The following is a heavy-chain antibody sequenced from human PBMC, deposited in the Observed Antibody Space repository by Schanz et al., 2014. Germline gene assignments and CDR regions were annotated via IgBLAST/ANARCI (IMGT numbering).Heavy chain of an antibody. CDR1: GSDIRGFH. D-gene: IGHD3-16*01. J-gene: IGHJ5*02. CDR2: IAYSGST. CDR3: ARVGRNSYGFTSRFDA. V-gene: IGHV4-59*13. Sequence: QVQLQESGPGQVRPSETLSLTCTVSGSDIRGFHWSWIRQSPVKGLEWIGYIAYSGSTNYNPSLQSRVTISLDTSQSQCSLRLSSVSSADTAMYYCARVGRNSYGFTSRFDAWGQGTLVAVSS.